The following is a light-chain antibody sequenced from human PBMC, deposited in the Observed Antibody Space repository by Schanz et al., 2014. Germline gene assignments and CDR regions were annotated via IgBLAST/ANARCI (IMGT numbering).Light chain of an antibody. CDR2: GAS. CDR3: QQYKNWPWT. V-gene: IGKV3-15*01. J-gene: IGKJ1*01. Sequence: EIVMTQSPATLSVSPGERATLSCRPSQSVSSNLAWYQQKPGQSPRLLIYGASTRATGIPARFSGSGSGTEFTLTISSLQSEDFAVYYCQQYKNWPWTFGQGTKVEIK. CDR1: QSVSSN.